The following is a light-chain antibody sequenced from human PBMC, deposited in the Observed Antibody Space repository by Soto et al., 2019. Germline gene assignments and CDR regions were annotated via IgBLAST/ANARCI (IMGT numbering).Light chain of an antibody. Sequence: QSVLTQPASVSGSPGQSITISCTGTSSDVGGYNYVSWYQQHPGKAPKLMIYDVTNRPSGVSNRFSGSKSGNTASLTISGLQAEDEADYYCSSYTSISTYVFGTGTMVTVL. CDR2: DVT. CDR3: SSYTSISTYV. V-gene: IGLV2-14*01. J-gene: IGLJ1*01. CDR1: SSDVGGYNY.